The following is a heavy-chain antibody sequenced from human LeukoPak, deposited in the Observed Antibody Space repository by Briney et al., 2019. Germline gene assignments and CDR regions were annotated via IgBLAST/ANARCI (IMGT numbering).Heavy chain of an antibody. D-gene: IGHD3-22*01. Sequence: MSSETLSLTCTVSGGSISSSSYYWGWIRQPPGKGLEWIGSIYYSGTTYYKPSLQSRLTISVDTSKNQFSLKLSSVTAADTAVYYCASHAFSGSYYYYYYYGIDVWGQGTTVTVSS. J-gene: IGHJ6*02. CDR1: GGSISSSSYY. CDR3: ASHAFSGSYYYYYYYGIDV. V-gene: IGHV4-39*01. CDR2: IYYSGTT.